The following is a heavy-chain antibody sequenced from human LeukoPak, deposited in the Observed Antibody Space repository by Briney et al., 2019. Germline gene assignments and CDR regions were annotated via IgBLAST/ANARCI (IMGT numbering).Heavy chain of an antibody. CDR3: ARESLMITFGGVIAPDAFDI. V-gene: IGHV4-34*01. J-gene: IGHJ3*02. CDR1: GFTFSSYW. CDR2: INHSGST. Sequence: SGGSLRLSCAASGFTFSSYWMSWVRQPPGKGLEWIGEINHSGSTNYNPSLKSRVTISVDTSKNQFSLKLSSVTAADTAVYYCARESLMITFGGVIAPDAFDIWGQGTMVTVSS. D-gene: IGHD3-16*02.